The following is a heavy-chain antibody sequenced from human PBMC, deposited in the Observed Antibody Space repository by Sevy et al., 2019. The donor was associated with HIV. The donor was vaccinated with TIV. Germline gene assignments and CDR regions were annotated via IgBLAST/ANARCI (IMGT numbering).Heavy chain of an antibody. CDR1: GFTFSSYW. V-gene: IGHV3-7*01. CDR3: ASYYGSGSSFNFDY. CDR2: IKQDGSEK. Sequence: GGSLRLSCAASGFTFSSYWMSWVRQAPGKGLEWVANIKQDGSEKYYVDSVKGRFTISRDNAKNSLYLQMNSLRAEDTAVYYCASYYGSGSSFNFDYWGQGTLVTVSS. D-gene: IGHD3-10*01. J-gene: IGHJ4*02.